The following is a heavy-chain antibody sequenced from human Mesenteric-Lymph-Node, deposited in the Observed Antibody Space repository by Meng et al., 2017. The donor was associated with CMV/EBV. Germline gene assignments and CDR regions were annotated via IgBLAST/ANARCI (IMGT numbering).Heavy chain of an antibody. V-gene: IGHV4-59*01. J-gene: IGHJ3*02. CDR3: ARRLRYYDTSGYPSSYDAFDI. CDR1: GGSISSYY. CDR2: INHSGST. D-gene: IGHD3-22*01. Sequence: SETLSLTCTVSGGSISSYYWSWIRQPPGKGLEWIGEINHSGSTNYNPSLKSRVTISVDTSKNQFSLKLSSVTAADTAVYYCARRLRYYDTSGYPSSYDAFDIWGQGTMVTVSS.